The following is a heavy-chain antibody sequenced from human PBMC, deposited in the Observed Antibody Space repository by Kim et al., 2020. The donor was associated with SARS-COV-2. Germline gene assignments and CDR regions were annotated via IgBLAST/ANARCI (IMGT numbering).Heavy chain of an antibody. CDR3: AKVKVSAMLDYIDS. Sequence: GGSLRLSCAASGFTFNYYGMYWVRQAPGKGLEWVAVISYDGSDKYNEDSVKGRFTISRDNSKSTVYLHMNSLGPEDTAVYYCAKVKVSAMLDYIDSWGQG. D-gene: IGHD5-18*01. CDR2: ISYDGSDK. J-gene: IGHJ4*02. CDR1: GFTFNYYG. V-gene: IGHV3-30*18.